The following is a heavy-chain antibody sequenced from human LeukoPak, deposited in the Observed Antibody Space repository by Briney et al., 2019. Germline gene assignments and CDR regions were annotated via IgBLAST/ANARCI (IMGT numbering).Heavy chain of an antibody. CDR3: ARVPTVTFFDY. D-gene: IGHD4-17*01. CDR2: IYYSGST. V-gene: IGHV4-39*07. CDR1: GGSMSSSSYY. J-gene: IGHJ4*02. Sequence: PSETLSLTCTVSGGSMSSSSYYWGWIRQPPGKGLEWIASIYYSGSTYQNPSLKSRVTISVDTSKNQFSLKLSSVTAADTAVYYCARVPTVTFFDYWGQGTLVTVSS.